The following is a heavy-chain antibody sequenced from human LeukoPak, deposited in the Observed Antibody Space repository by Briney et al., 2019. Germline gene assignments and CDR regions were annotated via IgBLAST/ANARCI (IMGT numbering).Heavy chain of an antibody. CDR3: ARHGYCSGGSCYLYFDY. D-gene: IGHD2-15*01. Sequence: PGGSLRLSCAASGFTFDDYGMSWVRHAPGKGLERVSGINWNGGSTGYADSVKGRFTISRDNAKNSLYLQMNSLRAEDTALYYCARHGYCSGGSCYLYFDYWGQGTLVTVSS. J-gene: IGHJ4*02. CDR1: GFTFDDYG. V-gene: IGHV3-20*04. CDR2: INWNGGST.